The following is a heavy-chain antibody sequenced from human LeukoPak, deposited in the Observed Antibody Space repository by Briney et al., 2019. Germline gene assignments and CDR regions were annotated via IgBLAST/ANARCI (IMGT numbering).Heavy chain of an antibody. D-gene: IGHD7-27*01. V-gene: IGHV3-30*03. J-gene: IGHJ4*02. CDR1: GFTFSSSG. Sequence: GGSLRLSCAASGFTFSSSGIHWVRQAPGKGLEWVAAISFDGNNKYYTDSVKGRFTISRDNSKNTVFLQMNSLRAEDTAVYYCARDLGTDHFDYWGQGTLVTVSS. CDR3: ARDLGTDHFDY. CDR2: ISFDGNNK.